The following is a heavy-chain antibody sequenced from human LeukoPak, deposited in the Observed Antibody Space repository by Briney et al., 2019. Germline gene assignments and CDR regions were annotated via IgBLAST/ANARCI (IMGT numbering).Heavy chain of an antibody. CDR1: GSSISGYY. V-gene: IGHV4-59*01. CDR3: VRLTGYDWESSYDY. CDR2: KYYSGNT. D-gene: IGHD5-12*01. J-gene: IGHJ4*02. Sequence: SETLSLTCAVSGSSISGYYWSWIRQPPGKGLEWIGYKYYSGNTNYNPSLKSRVTISVDTSKNQFSLKLSSVTAADTAVYYCVRLTGYDWESSYDYWGQGTLVTVSS.